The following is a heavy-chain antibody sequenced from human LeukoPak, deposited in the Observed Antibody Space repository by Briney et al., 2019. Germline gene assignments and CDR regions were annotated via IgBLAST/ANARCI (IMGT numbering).Heavy chain of an antibody. J-gene: IGHJ4*02. V-gene: IGHV1-2*06. CDR3: ARPSDRNFDY. CDR1: GYTFTGYY. CDR2: INPNSGGT. Sequence: ASVTVSFTASGYTFTGYYMHWVRQAPGQGLEWMGRINPNSGGTNYAQKFQGRVTMTRDTSISTAYMELSSLRSDDTAVYYCARPSDRNFDYWGQGTLVTVSS.